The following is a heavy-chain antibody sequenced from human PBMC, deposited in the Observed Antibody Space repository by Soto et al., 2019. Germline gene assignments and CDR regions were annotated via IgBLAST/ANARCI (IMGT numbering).Heavy chain of an antibody. J-gene: IGHJ4*02. CDR1: GFTFSSYG. CDR3: ANVGGGAYPDFDL. D-gene: IGHD1-26*01. CDR2: ISYDGSKK. Sequence: PGGSLRLSCEASGFTFSSYGMHWVRQAPGKGLEWVAVISYDGSKKYYADSVKGRFTISRDNSKNTLYLQMNSLRAEDRAVYYCANVGGGAYPDFDLWGQGTLVTVSS. V-gene: IGHV3-30*18.